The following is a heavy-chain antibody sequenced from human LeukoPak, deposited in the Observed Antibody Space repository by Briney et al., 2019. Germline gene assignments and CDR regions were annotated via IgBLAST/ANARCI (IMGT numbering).Heavy chain of an antibody. Sequence: GGSLRLSCAASGFTFSSYAMHWVRQAPGKGLEWVAVISYDGSNKYYADSVKGRFTISRDNSKNTLYLQMNSLRAEDTAVYYCARDSSGWNEEDYYYGMDVWGQGTTVTVSS. CDR1: GFTFSSYA. V-gene: IGHV3-30*14. CDR3: ARDSSGWNEEDYYYGMDV. J-gene: IGHJ6*02. CDR2: ISYDGSNK. D-gene: IGHD6-19*01.